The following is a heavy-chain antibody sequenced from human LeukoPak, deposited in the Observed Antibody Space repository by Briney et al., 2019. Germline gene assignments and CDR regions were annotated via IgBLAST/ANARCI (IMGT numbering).Heavy chain of an antibody. D-gene: IGHD6-19*01. V-gene: IGHV3-48*01. Sequence: GGSLRLSCAASGSTFSSYSMNWVRQAPGKGLEWVSYISSSSSTIYYADSVKGRFTISRDNAKNSLYLQMNSLRAEDTAVYYCARGVLAVAGIFDYWGQGTLVTVSS. CDR2: ISSSSSTI. CDR3: ARGVLAVAGIFDY. CDR1: GSTFSSYS. J-gene: IGHJ4*02.